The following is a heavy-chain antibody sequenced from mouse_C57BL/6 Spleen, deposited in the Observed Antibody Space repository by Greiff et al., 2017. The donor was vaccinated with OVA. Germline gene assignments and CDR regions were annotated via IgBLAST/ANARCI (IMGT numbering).Heavy chain of an antibody. Sequence: VQLKQSGPELVKPGASVKISCKASGYSFTGYYMNWVKQSPEKSLEWIGEINPSTGGTTYNQKFKAKATLTVDKSSSTAYMQLKSLTSEDSAVYYCAGSSPTLIAMDYWGQGTSVTVSS. V-gene: IGHV1-42*01. D-gene: IGHD1-1*01. CDR2: INPSTGGT. CDR1: GYSFTGYY. J-gene: IGHJ4*01. CDR3: AGSSPTLIAMDY.